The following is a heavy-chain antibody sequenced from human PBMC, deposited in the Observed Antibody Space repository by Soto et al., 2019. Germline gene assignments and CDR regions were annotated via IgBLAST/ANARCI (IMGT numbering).Heavy chain of an antibody. D-gene: IGHD1-1*01. CDR3: ARDGQYGTDGFDI. CDR1: GFTYSSHG. V-gene: IGHV3-23*01. CDR2: LSRGGGST. J-gene: IGHJ3*02. Sequence: EAQLLESGGELIQPGGSLRLSCAASGFTYSSHGMSWVRQAPGKGLEWIAGLSRGGGSTYYADSVKGRFTISRDNSKNTLDLIMNSLRVEDTALYFCARDGQYGTDGFDIWGHGTMVTVSS.